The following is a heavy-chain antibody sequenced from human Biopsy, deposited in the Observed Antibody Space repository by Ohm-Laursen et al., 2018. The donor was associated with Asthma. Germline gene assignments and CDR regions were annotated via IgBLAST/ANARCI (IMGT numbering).Heavy chain of an antibody. J-gene: IGHJ3*01. CDR1: GFAFSNYP. D-gene: IGHD3-22*01. V-gene: IGHV3-23*01. CDR2: IRPGQSDI. Sequence: SLRLSCTASGFAFSNYPMSWARQAPGKGLAWVGTIRPGQSDIDYEPPVRGRFFISRDDSKNTLYLDMTSLRAEDTAVYYCVKDTLIDSKNYYTFEVWGQGTMVTVSS. CDR3: VKDTLIDSKNYYTFEV.